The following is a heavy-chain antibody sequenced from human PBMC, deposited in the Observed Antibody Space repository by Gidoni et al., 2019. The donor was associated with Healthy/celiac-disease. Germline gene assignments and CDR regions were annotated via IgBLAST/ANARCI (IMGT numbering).Heavy chain of an antibody. D-gene: IGHD3-10*01. CDR2: ISWNSGSI. Sequence: EVQLVESGGGLVQPGRSLRLSCAASGFTFDDYAMHWVRQAPGKGLEWVSGISWNSGSIGYADSVKGRFTISRDNAKNSLYLQMNSLRAEDTALYYCAKGQTYYYGSGSGGFDYWGQGTLVTVSS. J-gene: IGHJ4*02. CDR3: AKGQTYYYGSGSGGFDY. CDR1: GFTFDDYA. V-gene: IGHV3-9*01.